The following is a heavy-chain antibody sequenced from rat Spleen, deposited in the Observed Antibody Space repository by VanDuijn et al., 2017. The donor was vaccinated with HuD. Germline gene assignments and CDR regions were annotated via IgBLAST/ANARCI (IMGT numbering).Heavy chain of an antibody. CDR2: INSAGST. CDR1: AYSIKSSYR. Sequence: EVQLQESGPGLVKPSQSLSLTCSVTAYSIKSSYRWNWIRKFPGNKLEWMGYINSAGSTNYNPSLKSRVSITRDTSKNQFFLLVNSVTSEDTAAYYCARMHYGLDYWGQGVMVTVSS. J-gene: IGHJ2*01. D-gene: IGHD1-11*01. CDR3: ARMHYGLDY. V-gene: IGHV3-3*01.